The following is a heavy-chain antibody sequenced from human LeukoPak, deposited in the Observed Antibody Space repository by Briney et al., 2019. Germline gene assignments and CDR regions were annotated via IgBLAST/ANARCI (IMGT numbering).Heavy chain of an antibody. J-gene: IGHJ5*02. Sequence: SVKVSCKASGGTFISYAISWVRQAPGQGLEWMGGIIPIFGTANYAQKFQGRVTITADESTSTAYMELSSLRSEDTAVYYCARTYSYFGLREVVPAAMPGNWFDPWGQGTLVTVSS. CDR1: GGTFISYA. CDR2: IIPIFGTA. V-gene: IGHV1-69*13. CDR3: ARTYSYFGLREVVPAAMPGNWFDP. D-gene: IGHD2-2*01.